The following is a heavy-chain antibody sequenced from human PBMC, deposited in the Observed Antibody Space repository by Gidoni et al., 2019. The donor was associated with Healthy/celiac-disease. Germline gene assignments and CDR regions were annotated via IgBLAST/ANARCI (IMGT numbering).Heavy chain of an antibody. J-gene: IGHJ4*02. CDR1: CYTLTELS. D-gene: IGHD1-26*01. Sequence: QVQLVQSGAAVTKPGASVKVSCKVSCYTLTELSMHWVRQAPGKGLEWMGGFEPEDGETIYAQKFQGRVTMTEDTSTDTAYMELSSLRSEDTAVYYCATVGAGAPPSVPFDYWGQGTLVTVSS. CDR2: FEPEDGET. CDR3: ATVGAGAPPSVPFDY. V-gene: IGHV1-24*01.